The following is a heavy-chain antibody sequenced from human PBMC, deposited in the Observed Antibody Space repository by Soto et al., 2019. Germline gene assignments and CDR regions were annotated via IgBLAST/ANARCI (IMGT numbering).Heavy chain of an antibody. V-gene: IGHV1-46*01. D-gene: IGHD5-12*01. CDR3: ARDGGYDRYYYYGMYV. Sequence: ASVKVSCKASGYTFTSYYMHWVRQAPGQGLEWMGIINPSGGSTSYAQKFQGRVTMTRDTSTSTVYMELSSLRSEDTAVYYCARDGGYDRYYYYGMYVWGQGTTVTVSS. J-gene: IGHJ6*02. CDR2: INPSGGST. CDR1: GYTFTSYY.